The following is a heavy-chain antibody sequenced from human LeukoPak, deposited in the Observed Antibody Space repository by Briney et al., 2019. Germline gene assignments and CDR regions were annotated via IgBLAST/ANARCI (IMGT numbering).Heavy chain of an antibody. CDR1: GFKFDNYE. Sequence: GGSLRLSCAASGFKFDNYEMSRVRQAPGKGLEWVSTISGTGDDTYYADSVKGRFTISRDKFKNTVSLEMNSLRGEDTAVYYCAKTPGIAAAGYDLYYFDYWGQGTLVTVSS. CDR2: ISGTGDDT. V-gene: IGHV3-23*01. D-gene: IGHD6-13*01. CDR3: AKTPGIAAAGYDLYYFDY. J-gene: IGHJ4*02.